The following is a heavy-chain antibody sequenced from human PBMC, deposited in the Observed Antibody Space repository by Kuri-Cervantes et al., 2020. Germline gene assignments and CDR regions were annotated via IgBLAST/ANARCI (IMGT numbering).Heavy chain of an antibody. Sequence: GGSLRLSCAASGFTFSSYAMHWVRQAPDKGLEWVAVIWYDGSNKYYADSVKGRFTVSRDNSKNTLYLQMNSLRAEDTAVYYCAKGGSYFNYYGMDVWGQGTTVTVSS. CDR2: IWYDGSNK. D-gene: IGHD1-26*01. J-gene: IGHJ6*02. CDR1: GFTFSSYA. V-gene: IGHV3-33*06. CDR3: AKGGSYFNYYGMDV.